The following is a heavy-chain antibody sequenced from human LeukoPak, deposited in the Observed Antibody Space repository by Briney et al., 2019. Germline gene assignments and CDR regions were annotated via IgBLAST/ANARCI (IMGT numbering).Heavy chain of an antibody. CDR1: GGSFSGYY. CDR2: INHSGST. CDR3: ARGIVDTAMVSSPDY. V-gene: IGHV4-34*01. D-gene: IGHD5-18*01. J-gene: IGHJ4*02. Sequence: PSETLSLTCAVYGGSFSGYYWSWIRQPPGKGLEWIGEINHSGSTNYNPSLKSRVTISVDTSKNQFSLKLSSVTAADTAVYYCARGIVDTAMVSSPDYWGQGTLVTVSS.